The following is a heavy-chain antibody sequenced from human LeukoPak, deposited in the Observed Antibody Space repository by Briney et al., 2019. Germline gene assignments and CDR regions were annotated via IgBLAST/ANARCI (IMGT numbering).Heavy chain of an antibody. CDR3: ARVASGYDVFDI. V-gene: IGHV4-59*01. J-gene: IGHJ3*02. D-gene: IGHD3-3*01. CDR1: GGSISSYY. CDR2: ISYSGST. Sequence: SETLSLSCTVSGGSISSYYWNWIRQSPTKGLEWIGYISYSGSTNYNPSLKSRVTISVDTSKNQFSLKLSSVTAADTAVFYCARVASGYDVFDIWGQGTMVTVSS.